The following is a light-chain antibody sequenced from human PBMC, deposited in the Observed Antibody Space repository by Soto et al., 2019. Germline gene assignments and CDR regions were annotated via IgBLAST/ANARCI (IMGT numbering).Light chain of an antibody. J-gene: IGLJ2*01. CDR1: SSDVGVYNY. Sequence: QSALTQPPSASGSPGQSVTISCTGTSSDVGVYNYVSWYQQHPGKAPNLMIYEVSKRPSGVPDRFSGSKSGNTASLTVSGLQAEDEADYYCSSYAGSNNLVFGGGTKVTVL. CDR3: SSYAGSNNLV. CDR2: EVS. V-gene: IGLV2-8*01.